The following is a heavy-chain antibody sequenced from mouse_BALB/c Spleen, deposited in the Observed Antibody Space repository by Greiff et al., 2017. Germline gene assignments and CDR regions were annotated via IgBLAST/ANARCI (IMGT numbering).Heavy chain of an antibody. V-gene: IGHV6-6*02. J-gene: IGHJ4*01. Sequence: EVQGVESGGGLVQPGGSMKLSCVASGFTFSNYWMNWVRQSPEKGLEWVAEIRLKSNNYATHYAESVKGRFTISRDDSKSSVYLQMNNLRAEDTGIYYCTRELRLPFYYAMDYWGQGTSVTVSS. CDR3: TRELRLPFYYAMDY. D-gene: IGHD1-2*01. CDR2: IRLKSNNYAT. CDR1: GFTFSNYW.